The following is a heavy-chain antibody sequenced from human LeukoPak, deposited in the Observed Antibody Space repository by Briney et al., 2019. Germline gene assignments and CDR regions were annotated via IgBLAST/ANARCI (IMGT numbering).Heavy chain of an antibody. CDR1: GYTFTSYG. D-gene: IGHD1-26*01. CDR2: ISFYNGNT. Sequence: ASVKVSCKASGYTFTSYGINWVRQAPGQGLEWMGWISFYNGNTKSAQKVQGRVTMTSYTSARKDYMEPRSLRSDDTAVYYCARSPSWGELPSPFDYWGQGTLVTVSS. J-gene: IGHJ4*02. V-gene: IGHV1-18*01. CDR3: ARSPSWGELPSPFDY.